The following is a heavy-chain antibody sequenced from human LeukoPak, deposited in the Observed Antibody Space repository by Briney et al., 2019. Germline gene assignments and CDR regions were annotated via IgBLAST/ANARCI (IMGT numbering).Heavy chain of an antibody. CDR2: ISAYNGNT. CDR3: VRDVLVEWPTSHTFDY. V-gene: IGHV1-18*01. CDR1: GYTFTSYV. D-gene: IGHD2-8*02. J-gene: IGHJ4*02. Sequence: ASVKVSCKASGYTFTSYVISWVRQAPGQGLEWMGWISAYNGNTNYAQKLQGRVTMTTDTSTSTAYMELRSLRSDDTAVYYCVRDVLVEWPTSHTFDYWGQGTLVTVSS.